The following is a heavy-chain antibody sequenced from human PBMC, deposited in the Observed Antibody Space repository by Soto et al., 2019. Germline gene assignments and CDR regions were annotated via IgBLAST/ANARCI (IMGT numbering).Heavy chain of an antibody. D-gene: IGHD3-3*01. CDR1: GGSISSYY. J-gene: IGHJ4*02. V-gene: IGHV4-4*07. CDR2: IYTSGST. CDR3: ARDGPYYDFWSGYYEALAPYSFDY. Sequence: SETLSLTCTVSGGSISSYYWSWMRQPAGKGLEWIGRIYTSGSTNYNPSLKSRVTMSVDTSKNQFSLKLSSVTAADTAVYYCARDGPYYDFWSGYYEALAPYSFDYWGQGTLVTVS.